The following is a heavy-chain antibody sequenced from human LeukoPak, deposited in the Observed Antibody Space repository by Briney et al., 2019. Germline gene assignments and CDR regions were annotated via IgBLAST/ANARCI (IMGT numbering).Heavy chain of an antibody. Sequence: GGSLRLSCAASGFTFSSYSMNWVRQAPGKGLEWVSSISSSSSYIYYADSVKGRFTISRDNTKNSLYLQMNSLRAEDTAVYYCARGDSTAAIDYWGQGTLVTVSS. V-gene: IGHV3-21*01. CDR2: ISSSSSYI. CDR1: GFTFSSYS. D-gene: IGHD2-2*01. J-gene: IGHJ4*02. CDR3: ARGDSTAAIDY.